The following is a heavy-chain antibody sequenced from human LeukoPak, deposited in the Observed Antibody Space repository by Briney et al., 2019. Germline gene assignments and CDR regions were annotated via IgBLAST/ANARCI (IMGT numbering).Heavy chain of an antibody. Sequence: PGGSLRLSCAASGFTFSIYSMNWVRQAPGKGLEWVSSISSSSSYIYYADSVKGRFTISRDNAKNSLYLQMNSLRAEDTAVYYCARKSANWFDPWGQGTLVTVSS. V-gene: IGHV3-21*01. CDR1: GFTFSIYS. CDR3: ARKSANWFDP. J-gene: IGHJ5*02. CDR2: ISSSSSYI.